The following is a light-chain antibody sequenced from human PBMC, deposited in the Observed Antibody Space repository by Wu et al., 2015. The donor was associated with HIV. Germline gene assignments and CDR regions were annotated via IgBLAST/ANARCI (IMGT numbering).Light chain of an antibody. J-gene: IGKJ1*01. CDR3: QQYNNGPRT. Sequence: EIVMTQSPATLSVSPGERATLSCRASQSVSSNLAWYQQKPGQAPRLLVYGASTRATGIPARFSGSGSGTEFTLTISSMQSEDFAVYHCQQYNNGPRTFGQGTKVEVK. CDR2: GAS. V-gene: IGKV3-15*01. CDR1: QSVSSN.